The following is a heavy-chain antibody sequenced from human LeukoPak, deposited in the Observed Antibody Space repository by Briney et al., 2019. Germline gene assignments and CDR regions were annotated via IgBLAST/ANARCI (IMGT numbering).Heavy chain of an antibody. CDR3: ARFIAARDYYGMDV. CDR1: GGTFSSYA. J-gene: IGHJ6*02. CDR2: IFPILGIA. V-gene: IGHV1-69*04. Sequence: SVQDSCQASGGTFSSYAISWVRQAPGQGLEWMGRIFPILGIANYAQKFQGRVTITADKSTSTAYMELSSLRSEDTAVYYCARFIAARDYYGMDVWGQGTTVTVSS. D-gene: IGHD6-25*01.